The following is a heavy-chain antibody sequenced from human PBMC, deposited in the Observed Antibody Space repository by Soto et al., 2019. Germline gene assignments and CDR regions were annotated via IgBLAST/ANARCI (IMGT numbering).Heavy chain of an antibody. Sequence: PGGSLRLSCAASGFTFSSYAMSWVRQAPGKGLEWVSAISGSGGSTYYADYVKGRFTISRDNSKNTLYLQMNSLRAEDTAVYYCAGPLSSGYYWSFDYWGQGTLVTVSS. CDR3: AGPLSSGYYWSFDY. CDR1: GFTFSSYA. CDR2: ISGSGGST. D-gene: IGHD3-22*01. V-gene: IGHV3-23*01. J-gene: IGHJ4*02.